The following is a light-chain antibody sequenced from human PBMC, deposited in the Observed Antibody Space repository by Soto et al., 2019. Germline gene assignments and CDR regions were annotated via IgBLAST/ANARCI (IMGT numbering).Light chain of an antibody. CDR2: DVS. CDR1: SSDVGGYNY. J-gene: IGLJ1*01. V-gene: IGLV2-14*01. CDR3: SSYTTSRTYV. Sequence: QSALTQPASVSGSPGQSITISCTGTSSDVGGYNYVSWYQQHPGKAPKLTIYDVSNRPTGVSNRFSGSKSCNTASLTISGFQAEDEADYYCSSYTTSRTYVFGTGTKLTVL.